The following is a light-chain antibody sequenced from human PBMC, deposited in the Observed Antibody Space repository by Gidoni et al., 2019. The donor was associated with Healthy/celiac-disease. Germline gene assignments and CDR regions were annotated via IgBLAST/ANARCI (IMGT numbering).Light chain of an antibody. V-gene: IGLV3-10*01. CDR3: YSTDSSGTVV. CDR1: ALPKKY. CDR2: EDS. J-gene: IGLJ2*01. Sequence: SYDLTQPPSVSVSPGQTARITCSGDALPKKYAYWYQQKSGQAPVLVIYEDSKRPTGRPERFSGSSSETMATLTISGAQVEDEADYYCYSTDSSGTVVFGGGTKLTVL.